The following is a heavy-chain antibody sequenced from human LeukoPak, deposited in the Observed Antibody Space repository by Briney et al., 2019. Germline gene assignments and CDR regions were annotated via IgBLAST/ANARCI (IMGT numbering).Heavy chain of an antibody. J-gene: IGHJ3*02. D-gene: IGHD5-24*01. CDR3: ARDSGYNVNAHEVNVFDI. Sequence: SETLSLTCTVSGASISSTNNFWGWIRQAPGKGLEWIATIYYSVSTYYNPSLKSRLSISVDTSKNQFSLKLSSVTAADTALYYWARDSGYNVNAHEVNVFDIWGKGTRVTIFS. CDR2: IYYSVST. V-gene: IGHV4-39*07. CDR1: GASISSTNNF.